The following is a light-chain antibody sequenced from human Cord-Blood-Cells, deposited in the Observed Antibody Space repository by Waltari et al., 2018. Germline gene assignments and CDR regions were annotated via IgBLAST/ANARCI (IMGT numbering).Light chain of an antibody. CDR2: LNSDGSH. V-gene: IGLV4-69*01. CDR3: QTWGTGIQV. Sequence: LVLTHSPSASASLGASVQLTCTLSSGHSSYAIARHQQQPEKGPRYLMKLNSDGSHSKGDGIPDRFSGSSSGAERYLTISSLQSEDEADYYCQTWGTGIQVFGGGTKLTVL. CDR1: SGHSSYA. J-gene: IGLJ3*02.